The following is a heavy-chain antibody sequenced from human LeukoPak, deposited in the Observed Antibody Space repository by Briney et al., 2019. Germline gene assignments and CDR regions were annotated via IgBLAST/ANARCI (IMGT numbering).Heavy chain of an antibody. Sequence: SETLSLTCAVSGYSISSGYYWGWIRQPPGKGLEWIGSIYHSGSTNYNPSLKSRVTISVDTSKNQFSLKLSSVTAADTAVYYCARVPSYGWFDPWGQGTLVTVSS. D-gene: IGHD2/OR15-2a*01. V-gene: IGHV4-38-2*01. J-gene: IGHJ5*02. CDR2: IYHSGST. CDR3: ARVPSYGWFDP. CDR1: GYSISSGYY.